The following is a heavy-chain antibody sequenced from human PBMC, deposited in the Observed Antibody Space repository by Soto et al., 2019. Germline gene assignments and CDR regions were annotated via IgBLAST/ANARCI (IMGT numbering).Heavy chain of an antibody. CDR3: AKTGPYDILTYWYFDL. Sequence: SETLSLTCAVYGGSFSGYYWSWIRQPPGKGLEWIGDINHSGSTNYNPSLESRVTISIDTSKNQFSLKVSSLTAADTAVYYCAKTGPYDILTYWYFDLWGRGTLVTVSS. CDR1: GGSFSGYY. CDR2: INHSGST. D-gene: IGHD3-9*01. J-gene: IGHJ2*01. V-gene: IGHV4-34*01.